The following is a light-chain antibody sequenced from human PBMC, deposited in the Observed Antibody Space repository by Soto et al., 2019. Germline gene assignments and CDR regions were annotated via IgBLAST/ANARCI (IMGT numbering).Light chain of an antibody. Sequence: QSALTQPASVSGSPGQSITISCTGTSFDVGSYNLVSWYQQHPGKVPKLLIYEGTKRPSGVSNRFSGSKSANTASLTISGLQAEDEADYYCAAWDDSLNGWMFGGGTKLTVL. CDR1: SFDVGSYNL. V-gene: IGLV2-23*01. J-gene: IGLJ3*02. CDR2: EGT. CDR3: AAWDDSLNGWM.